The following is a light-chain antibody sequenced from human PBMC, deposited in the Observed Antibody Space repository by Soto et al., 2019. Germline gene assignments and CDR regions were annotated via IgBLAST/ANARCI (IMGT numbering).Light chain of an antibody. Sequence: EILLTQSPGTGSLSPGERATLSCRASQSVASRNLAWYQQKSGQAPRLLIYGASSRAIHTPDRFSGSGSGTDFTLTISGLEPEDFAVYYCQHFGNSLWTFGQGTKVDIK. CDR3: QHFGNSLWT. V-gene: IGKV3-20*01. CDR1: QSVASRN. CDR2: GAS. J-gene: IGKJ1*01.